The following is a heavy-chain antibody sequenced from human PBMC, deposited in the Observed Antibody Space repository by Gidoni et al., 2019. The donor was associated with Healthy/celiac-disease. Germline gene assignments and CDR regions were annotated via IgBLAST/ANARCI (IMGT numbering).Heavy chain of an antibody. D-gene: IGHD2-15*01. Sequence: EVQLVESGGGLVQPGGSLRLSCAASGFTFSSYAMSWVRQAPGKGLEWVSAISGSGGSTYYADSVKGRFTISRDNSKNTLYLQMNSLRAEDTAVYYCAKDSPPGSKRRVAATNDWYFDLWGRGTLVTVSS. V-gene: IGHV3-23*04. CDR2: ISGSGGST. CDR1: GFTFSSYA. J-gene: IGHJ2*01. CDR3: AKDSPPGSKRRVAATNDWYFDL.